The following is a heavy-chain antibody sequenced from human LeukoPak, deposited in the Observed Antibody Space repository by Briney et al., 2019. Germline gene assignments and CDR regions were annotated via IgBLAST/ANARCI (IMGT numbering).Heavy chain of an antibody. CDR3: ARPYSSGWYAVDS. J-gene: IGHJ4*02. CDR1: GYSFTSYW. CDR2: IYPGDSDT. Sequence: GEFLKISCKGSGYSFTSYWIGWVRQMPGKGLEWMGIIYPGDSDTRYSPSFQGQVTISADKSISTAYLQWISLKASDTAMYYCARPYSSGWYAVDSWGQGTLVTVSS. D-gene: IGHD6-19*01. V-gene: IGHV5-51*01.